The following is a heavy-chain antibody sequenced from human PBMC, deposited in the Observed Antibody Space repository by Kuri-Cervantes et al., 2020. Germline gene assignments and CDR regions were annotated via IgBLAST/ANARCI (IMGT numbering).Heavy chain of an antibody. CDR1: GGSFSGYH. CDR2: INHSGST. J-gene: IGHJ4*02. V-gene: IGHV4-34*01. Sequence: SQTLSLTCAVYGGSFSGYHCTWVRQPPGQGLEWIGEINHSGSTSYNPSLKSRVIISVDTSENQFSLNLRSVTAADTAAYYCARVEAYSYGSYLFDYWGKGTLVTVSS. D-gene: IGHD5-18*01. CDR3: ARVEAYSYGSYLFDY.